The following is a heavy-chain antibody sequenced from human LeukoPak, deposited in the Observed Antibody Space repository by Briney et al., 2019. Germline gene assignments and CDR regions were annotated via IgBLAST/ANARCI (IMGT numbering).Heavy chain of an antibody. D-gene: IGHD1-26*01. V-gene: IGHV4-34*01. CDR3: GPPGRWDFDI. Sequence: SETLSLTCALYGGSLSGYYWSWIRQPPGKGLEWIGEINHSGITNYNPSLKRRVTISVDTSKKQFSLKLRSVTAADTAVYYCGPPGRWDFDIWGQGTVVTVSS. CDR1: GGSLSGYY. J-gene: IGHJ3*02. CDR2: INHSGIT.